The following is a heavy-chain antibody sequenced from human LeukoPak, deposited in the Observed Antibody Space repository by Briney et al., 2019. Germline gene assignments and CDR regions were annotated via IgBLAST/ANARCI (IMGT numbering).Heavy chain of an antibody. CDR2: IYYSGST. V-gene: IGHV4-38-2*02. D-gene: IGHD5-24*01. Sequence: SETLSLTCTVSGYSISSGYYWGWIRQPPGKGLEWIGSIYYSGSTNYNPSLKSRVTISVDTSKNQFSLKLSSVTAADTAVYCCAREKMAGVPLFDYWGQGTLVTVSS. CDR1: GYSISSGYY. J-gene: IGHJ4*02. CDR3: AREKMAGVPLFDY.